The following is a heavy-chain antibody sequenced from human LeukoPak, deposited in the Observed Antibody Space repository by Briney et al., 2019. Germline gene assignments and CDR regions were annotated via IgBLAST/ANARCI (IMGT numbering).Heavy chain of an antibody. Sequence: SETLSLTCTVSGGSISSYYWSWIRQPPGKGLEWIGEINHSGSTNYNPSLKSRVTISVDTSKNQFSLKLSSVTAADTAVYYCARGPGYGDYVVDYWGQGTLVTVSS. V-gene: IGHV4-34*01. CDR2: INHSGST. CDR3: ARGPGYGDYVVDY. J-gene: IGHJ4*02. CDR1: GGSISSYY. D-gene: IGHD4-17*01.